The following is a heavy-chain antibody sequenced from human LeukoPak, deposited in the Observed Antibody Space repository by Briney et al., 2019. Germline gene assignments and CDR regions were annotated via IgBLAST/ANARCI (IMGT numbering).Heavy chain of an antibody. CDR1: GGSIGSNSYY. CDR3: ARESGYYYVAY. Sequence: SQTLSLTCTVSGGSIGSNSYYWSWIRQPAGKGLEWIGRIFTSGSTNYNPSLKSRVTISVDTSKNQFSLKLSSVTAADTAIYYCARESGYYYVAYWGQGTLVTVSS. CDR2: IFTSGST. J-gene: IGHJ4*02. D-gene: IGHD3-3*01. V-gene: IGHV4-61*02.